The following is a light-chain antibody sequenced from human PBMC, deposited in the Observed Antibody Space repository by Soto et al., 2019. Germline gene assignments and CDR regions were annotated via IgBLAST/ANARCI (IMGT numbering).Light chain of an antibody. Sequence: EIVMTQSPATLSVSPGESAILSCRASQSVGSNLVWYQHKPGQAPRLLIYGASTRATGIPARFSGSGSGTEFTLTISSLQSEDFAFYYCQQYNNWPRTFGQGTKVEIK. CDR3: QQYNNWPRT. V-gene: IGKV3-15*01. CDR1: QSVGSN. J-gene: IGKJ1*01. CDR2: GAS.